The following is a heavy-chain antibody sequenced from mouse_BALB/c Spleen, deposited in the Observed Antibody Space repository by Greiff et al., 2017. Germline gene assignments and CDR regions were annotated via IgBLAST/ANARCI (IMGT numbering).Heavy chain of an antibody. V-gene: IGHV1-18*01. J-gene: IGHJ4*01. CDR2: INPYNGGT. CDR3: ARRLGRGYYYAMDY. CDR1: GYSFTGYT. Sequence: SGPELVKPGASMKISCKASGYSFTGYTMNWVKQSHGKNLEWIGLINPYNGGTSYNQKFKGKATLTVDKSSSTAYMELLSLTSEDSAVYYCARRLGRGYYYAMDYWGQGTSVTVSS. D-gene: IGHD4-1*01.